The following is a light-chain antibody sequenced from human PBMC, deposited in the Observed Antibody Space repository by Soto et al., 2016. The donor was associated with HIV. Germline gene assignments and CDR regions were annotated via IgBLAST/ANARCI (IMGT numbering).Light chain of an antibody. CDR2: DDS. V-gene: IGLV3-21*03. J-gene: IGLJ2*01. CDR1: NVGSKS. CDR3: QVWDASTDLVV. Sequence: SCVLTQPPSLSVAPRKTARITCGGNNVGSKSVQWYQQKPGQAPVLVVYDDSDRPSGIPERFSGSNSGNTATLSISRVEAGDEADYYCQVWDASTDLVVFGGGTKADRP.